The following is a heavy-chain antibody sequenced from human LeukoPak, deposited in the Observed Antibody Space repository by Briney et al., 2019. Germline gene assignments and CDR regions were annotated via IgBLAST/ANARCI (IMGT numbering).Heavy chain of an antibody. CDR1: GFNITSSY. J-gene: IGHJ4*02. D-gene: IGHD5-24*01. CDR2: IYSGGFT. CDR3: AREGMGYFDS. Sequence: GGSLRLSCAASGFNITSSYMNWVRQAPGKGLEWVAIIYSGGFTYYRDSVKGRFTIYRDNSKNTVYLQMNSLRVEDTAVYYCAREGMGYFDSWGQGTLVTVSS. V-gene: IGHV3-66*01.